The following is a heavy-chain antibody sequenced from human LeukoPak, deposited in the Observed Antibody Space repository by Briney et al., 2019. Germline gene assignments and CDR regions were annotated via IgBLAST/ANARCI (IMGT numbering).Heavy chain of an antibody. D-gene: IGHD7-27*01. J-gene: IGHJ4*02. CDR2: ISWNSGSI. V-gene: IGHV3-9*01. Sequence: GGSLRLSCAASGFTFDDYAMHWVRQAPGKGLEWVSGISWNSGSIGYADSVKGRFTISRDNAKNSLYLQMNSLRAEDTALYYCAKDIGPELGPNDFDYWGQGTLVTVSS. CDR3: AKDIGPELGPNDFDY. CDR1: GFTFDDYA.